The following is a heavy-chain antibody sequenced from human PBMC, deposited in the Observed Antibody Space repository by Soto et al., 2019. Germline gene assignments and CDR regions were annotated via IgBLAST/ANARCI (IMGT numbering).Heavy chain of an antibody. CDR2: IYPGDSDT. V-gene: IGHV5-51*01. Sequence: GESLKIFCKGSGYSFTSYLIGFVRQMPGKGLEWMGIIYPGDSDTRYSPSFQGQVTISADKSISTAYLQWSSLKASDTAMYYCAVSYDVLTGPDAFDIWGQGTMVTVSS. CDR1: GYSFTSYL. CDR3: AVSYDVLTGPDAFDI. D-gene: IGHD3-9*01. J-gene: IGHJ3*02.